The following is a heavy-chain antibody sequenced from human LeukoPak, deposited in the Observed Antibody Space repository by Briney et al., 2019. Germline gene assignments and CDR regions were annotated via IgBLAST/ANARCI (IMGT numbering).Heavy chain of an antibody. CDR3: AREAVVVPAAMRDAFDI. J-gene: IGHJ3*02. Sequence: ASVKVSCKASGYTFTSYAMHWVRQAPGQRLEWMGWINAGNGNTKYSQKFQGRVTITRDTSASTVYMELSSLRSEDTAVYYCAREAVVVPAAMRDAFDIWGQGTMVTVSS. V-gene: IGHV1-3*01. D-gene: IGHD2-2*01. CDR2: INAGNGNT. CDR1: GYTFTSYA.